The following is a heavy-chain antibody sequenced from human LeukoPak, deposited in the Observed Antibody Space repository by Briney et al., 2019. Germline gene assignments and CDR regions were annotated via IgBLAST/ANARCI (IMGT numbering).Heavy chain of an antibody. CDR2: ISGSSSHT. CDR3: AKEHDYSNAAPEWGFDS. Sequence: PGGSLRLSCEASGFTFSHYGMHWVRQAPGKGLEWVSGISGSSSHTMDADSVRGRFTISRDNTRNTLYLHMNNVRAEDTALYYCAKEHDYSNAAPEWGFDSWGQGTRVTVSS. CDR1: GFTFSHYG. V-gene: IGHV3-21*04. D-gene: IGHD3-3*01. J-gene: IGHJ4*02.